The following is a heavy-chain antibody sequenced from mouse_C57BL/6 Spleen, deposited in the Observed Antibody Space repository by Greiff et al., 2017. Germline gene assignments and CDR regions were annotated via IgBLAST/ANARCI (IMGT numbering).Heavy chain of an antibody. CDR2: LYPGDGDT. D-gene: IGHD2-4*01. CDR3: AREDYEGWYFDV. V-gene: IGHV1-82*01. Sequence: VQRVESGPELVKPGASVKISCKASGYAFSSSWMNWVKQRPGKGLEWIGRLYPGDGDTNYNGKFKGKATLTADKSSSTAYMQLSSLTSEDSAVYFCAREDYEGWYFDVWGTGTTVTVSS. CDR1: GYAFSSSW. J-gene: IGHJ1*03.